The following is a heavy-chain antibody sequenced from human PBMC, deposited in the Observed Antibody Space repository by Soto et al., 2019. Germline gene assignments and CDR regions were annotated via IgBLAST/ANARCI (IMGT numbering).Heavy chain of an antibody. CDR2: ISYDGSNK. Sequence: GGSLRLSCAASGFTFSSYAMHWVRQAPGKGLEWVAVISYDGSNKYYADSVKGRFTISRDNSKNTLYLQMNSLRAEDTAVYYCARDYAIVHFDYWGQGTLVTVSS. D-gene: IGHD3-22*01. CDR3: ARDYAIVHFDY. J-gene: IGHJ4*02. CDR1: GFTFSSYA. V-gene: IGHV3-30-3*01.